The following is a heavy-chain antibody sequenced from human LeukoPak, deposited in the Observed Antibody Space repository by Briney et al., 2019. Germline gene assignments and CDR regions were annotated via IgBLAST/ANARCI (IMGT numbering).Heavy chain of an antibody. D-gene: IGHD2-21*01. CDR1: GFTFDDYG. CDR2: INWNGGST. J-gene: IGHJ4*02. V-gene: IGHV3-20*04. CDR3: ARAFKYSMSGYYFDY. Sequence: GGSLRLSXAASGFTFDDYGMSWVRQAPGKGLEWVSGINWNGGSTCYADSVKGRFTISRDNAKNSLYLQMNSLRAEDTALYYCARAFKYSMSGYYFDYWGQGTLVTVSS.